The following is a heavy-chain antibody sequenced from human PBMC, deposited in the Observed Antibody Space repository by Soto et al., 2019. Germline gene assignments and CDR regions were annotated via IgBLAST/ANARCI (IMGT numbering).Heavy chain of an antibody. CDR1: GFTFRSYA. Sequence: GGSLRLSCAASGFTFRSYAMSWVRQAPGKGLEWVSAISGSGGSTYYADSVKGRLTISRDNSKNTLYLQMNSLRAADTAVYYCATDRRAARPDGWFDPWGQGTLVTVSS. CDR3: ATDRRAARPDGWFDP. D-gene: IGHD6-6*01. CDR2: ISGSGGST. J-gene: IGHJ5*02. V-gene: IGHV3-23*01.